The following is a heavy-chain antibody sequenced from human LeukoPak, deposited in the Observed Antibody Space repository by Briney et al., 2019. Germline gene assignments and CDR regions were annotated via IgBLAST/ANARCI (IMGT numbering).Heavy chain of an antibody. J-gene: IGHJ4*02. Sequence: RGRSLRLSCAASGFTLSSYAMSWVRQAPGKGLEWVAAISDSGDSTYYADSVKGRLTICRDNPKNTLYVQMNSLRAEDTGVYDCAKTGRVGATIMGYFDYWGQGTLVTVSS. CDR2: ISDSGDST. CDR3: AKTGRVGATIMGYFDY. V-gene: IGHV3-23*01. CDR1: GFTLSSYA. D-gene: IGHD1-26*01.